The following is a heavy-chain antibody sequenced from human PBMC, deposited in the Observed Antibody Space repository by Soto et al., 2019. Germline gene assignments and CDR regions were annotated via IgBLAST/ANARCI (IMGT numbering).Heavy chain of an antibody. Sequence: ASVKVSCKASGXTFTSYDINWVRQATGQGLEWMGWMNPNSGNTGYAQKFQGRVTMTRNTSISTAYMELSSLRSEDTAVYYCARGPHYDFWSGYYTIYGMDVWGQGTTVTVSS. V-gene: IGHV1-8*01. CDR2: MNPNSGNT. D-gene: IGHD3-3*01. CDR3: ARGPHYDFWSGYYTIYGMDV. J-gene: IGHJ6*02. CDR1: GXTFTSYD.